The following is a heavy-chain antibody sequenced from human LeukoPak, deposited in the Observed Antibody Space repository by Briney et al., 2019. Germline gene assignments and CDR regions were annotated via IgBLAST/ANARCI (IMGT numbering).Heavy chain of an antibody. Sequence: PGRSLGLSCAASGFTFDDYAMHWVRQAPGKGLEWVSGISWNSGSIGYADSVKGRFTISRDNAKNSLYLQMNSLRAEDMALYYCAKDWSYDSSGYYDYWGQGTLVTVSS. CDR2: ISWNSGSI. CDR1: GFTFDDYA. V-gene: IGHV3-9*03. D-gene: IGHD3-22*01. CDR3: AKDWSYDSSGYYDY. J-gene: IGHJ4*02.